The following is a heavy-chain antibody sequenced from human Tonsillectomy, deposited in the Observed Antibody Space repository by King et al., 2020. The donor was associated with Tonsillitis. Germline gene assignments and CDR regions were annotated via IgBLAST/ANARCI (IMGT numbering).Heavy chain of an antibody. Sequence: QLQESGPGLVKPSETLSLTCTVSGGSISSSSYYWGWIRQPPGKGLEWIGSIYYSGSTYYNPSLKSRVTISVDTSKNQFSLKLSSVTAADTAVYYCARHAKYCSGGSCLDSWYFDLWGRGTLVTVSS. CDR2: IYYSGST. D-gene: IGHD2-15*01. J-gene: IGHJ2*01. CDR1: GGSISSSSYY. V-gene: IGHV4-39*01. CDR3: ARHAKYCSGGSCLDSWYFDL.